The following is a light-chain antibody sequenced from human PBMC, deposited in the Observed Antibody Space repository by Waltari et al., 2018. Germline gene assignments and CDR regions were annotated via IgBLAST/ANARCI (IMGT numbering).Light chain of an antibody. CDR1: NSDFGDFRY. CDR2: DVT. V-gene: IGLV2-11*01. CDR3: CSYAGSHSYV. Sequence: QPSLSQPRSVSGSLGQSVTISCTGANSDFGDFRYVSWYQQYPGKAPKLLISDVTRRPSEIPARFSGSRSGNTASLTISGLQAEDEAAYYCCSYAGSHSYVFGGGTEVTV. J-gene: IGLJ1*01.